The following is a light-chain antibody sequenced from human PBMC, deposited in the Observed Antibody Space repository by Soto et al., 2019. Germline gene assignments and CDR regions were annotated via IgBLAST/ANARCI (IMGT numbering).Light chain of an antibody. J-gene: IGLJ2*01. V-gene: IGLV2-14*01. Sequence: QSALTQPASVCGSPGQSITISCTGTSIDVGGYNYVSWYQQAPGKAPKLMIYEVSNRPSGVSNRFSGSKSGNTASLTISGLQAEDEADYYCSSYTSSSTLVVFGGGTKLTVL. CDR3: SSYTSSSTLVV. CDR1: SIDVGGYNY. CDR2: EVS.